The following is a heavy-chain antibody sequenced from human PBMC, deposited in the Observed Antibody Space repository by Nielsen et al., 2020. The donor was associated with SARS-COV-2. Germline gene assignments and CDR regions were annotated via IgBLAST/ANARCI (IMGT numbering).Heavy chain of an antibody. D-gene: IGHD6-13*01. CDR1: GFTFSGSY. CDR2: IRSKANIYAT. CDR3: TRVNPISGSWFDAFDI. Sequence: GGSLRLSCAASGFTFSGSYMHWVRQASGKGLEWIGRIRSKANIYATAYAASVKGRFTISRDDSKNTAYLQMNSLRTEDTAIYYCTRVNPISGSWFDAFDIWGQGTLVTVSS. J-gene: IGHJ3*02. V-gene: IGHV3-73*01.